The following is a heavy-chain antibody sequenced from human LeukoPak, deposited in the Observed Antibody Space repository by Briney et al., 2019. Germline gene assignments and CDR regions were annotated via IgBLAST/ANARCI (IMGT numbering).Heavy chain of an antibody. CDR2: IKQDGSEK. CDR3: ARVAWELLRGTSHFDY. Sequence: GGSLRLSCAASGFTFSSYWMNWVRQAPGKGLEWVANIKQDGSEKYYVDSVKGRFTISRDNAKNSLYLQMNSLRAEDTAVYYCARVAWELLRGTSHFDYWGQGTLVTVSS. V-gene: IGHV3-7*01. J-gene: IGHJ4*02. D-gene: IGHD1-26*01. CDR1: GFTFSSYW.